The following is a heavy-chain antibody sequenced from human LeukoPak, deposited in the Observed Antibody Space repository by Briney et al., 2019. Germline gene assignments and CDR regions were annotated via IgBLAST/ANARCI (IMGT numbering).Heavy chain of an antibody. CDR2: INPNSGGT. J-gene: IGHJ5*02. CDR1: GYTFTGYY. V-gene: IGHV1-2*02. CDR3: ARMRERVAVNWFDP. D-gene: IGHD6-19*01. Sequence: ASVKVSCKASGYTFTGYYMHWVRQAPGQGLEWMGWINPNSGGTNYAQKFQGRVTMTRDTSISTAYMELRSLRSDDTAVYYCARMRERVAVNWFDPWGQGTLVTVSS.